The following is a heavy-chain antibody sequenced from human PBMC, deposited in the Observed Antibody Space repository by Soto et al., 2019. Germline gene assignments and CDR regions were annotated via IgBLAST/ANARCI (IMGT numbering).Heavy chain of an antibody. Sequence: SETLSLTCTVSGGSISSYYWSWIRQPPGKGLEWIGYIYYSGSTNYNPSLKSRVTISVDTSKNQFSLRLSSVTAADTAVYYCARTLPNRQLFASWSQGTLVTVSS. V-gene: IGHV4-59*08. J-gene: IGHJ4*02. CDR3: ARTLPNRQLFAS. CDR2: IYYSGST. CDR1: GGSISSYY. D-gene: IGHD1-1*01.